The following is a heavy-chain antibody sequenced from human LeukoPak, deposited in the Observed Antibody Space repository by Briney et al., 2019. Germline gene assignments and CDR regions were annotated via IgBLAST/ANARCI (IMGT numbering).Heavy chain of an antibody. V-gene: IGHV3-20*04. Sequence: PGGSLRLSCAASGFTFDDYGMSWVRQAPGKGLEWVSGINWNGGSTGYADSVKGRFTISRDNAKNSLYLQMNSLRAEDMALYYCAKDENSYSSGWFGYWGQGTLVTVSS. CDR3: AKDENSYSSGWFGY. D-gene: IGHD6-19*01. CDR2: INWNGGST. CDR1: GFTFDDYG. J-gene: IGHJ4*02.